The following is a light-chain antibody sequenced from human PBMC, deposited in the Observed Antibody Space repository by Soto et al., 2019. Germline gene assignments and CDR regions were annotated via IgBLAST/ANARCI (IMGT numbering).Light chain of an antibody. CDR3: QSYDSSLSGWV. CDR1: SSNIGAGYD. J-gene: IGLJ3*02. Sequence: QSVLTQPPSVSGAPGQSVTISCTGSSSNIGAGYDVHWYQQLPGTAPKLLIYGNSNRPSGVPDRFSASKSGTSASLAITGLQAEDEADYYCQSYDSSLSGWVFGGGTKLTVL. CDR2: GNS. V-gene: IGLV1-40*01.